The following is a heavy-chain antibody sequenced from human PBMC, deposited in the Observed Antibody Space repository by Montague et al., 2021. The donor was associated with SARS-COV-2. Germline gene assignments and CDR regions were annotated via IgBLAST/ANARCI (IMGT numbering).Heavy chain of an antibody. Sequence: TLSLTCSVSGGSISSANYYWSWIRQHPRKGLEFTGYIYYSGSSFYNPSLKSRLTISVDTSKNRFSLRLSSVTAADTAIYFCASQSGSYYNYFDLWGQGTLVTVSS. CDR2: IYYSGSS. CDR3: ASQSGSYYNYFDL. J-gene: IGHJ4*02. D-gene: IGHD1-26*01. V-gene: IGHV4-31*03. CDR1: GGSISSANYY.